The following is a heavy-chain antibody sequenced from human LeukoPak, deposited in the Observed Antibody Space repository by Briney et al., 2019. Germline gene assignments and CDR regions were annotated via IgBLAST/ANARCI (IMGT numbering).Heavy chain of an antibody. CDR3: ARSDSSGYYTLLDAFDI. CDR2: ISSSGSTI. J-gene: IGHJ3*02. D-gene: IGHD3-22*01. CDR1: GFTFSSYE. V-gene: IGHV3-48*03. Sequence: GGSLRLSCAASGFTFSSYEMNWVRQAPGKGLEWVSYISSSGSTIYYADSVKGRFTISRDNAKNSLYLQMNSLRAEDTAVYYCARSDSSGYYTLLDAFDIWGQGTMVTVSS.